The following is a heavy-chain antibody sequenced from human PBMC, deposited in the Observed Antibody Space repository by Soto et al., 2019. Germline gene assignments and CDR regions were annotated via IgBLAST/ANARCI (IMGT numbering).Heavy chain of an antibody. CDR2: IYYSGST. J-gene: IGHJ3*02. CDR3: ARDLLGLYYYDSSNAFDI. CDR1: GGSISSGGYY. D-gene: IGHD3-22*01. Sequence: TLSLTCTVSGGSISSGGYYWSWIRQHPGKGLEWIGYIYYSGSTYYNPSLKSRVTISVDTSKNQFSLKLSSVTAADTAVYYCARDLLGLYYYDSSNAFDIWGQGTMVTVSS. V-gene: IGHV4-31*03.